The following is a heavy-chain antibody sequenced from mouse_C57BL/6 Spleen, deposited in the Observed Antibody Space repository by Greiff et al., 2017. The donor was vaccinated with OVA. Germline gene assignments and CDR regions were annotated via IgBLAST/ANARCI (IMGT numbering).Heavy chain of an antibody. CDR1: GYAFSSSW. CDR2: IYPGDGDT. V-gene: IGHV1-82*01. CDR3: ARYYDGYPPY. J-gene: IGHJ2*01. Sequence: QVQLQQSGPELVKPGASVKISCKASGYAFSSSWMNWVKQRPGKGLEWIGRIYPGDGDTNYNGKFKGKATLTADKSSSTAYMQLSSLTSEDSAVYFCARYYDGYPPYWGQGTTLTVSS. D-gene: IGHD2-3*01.